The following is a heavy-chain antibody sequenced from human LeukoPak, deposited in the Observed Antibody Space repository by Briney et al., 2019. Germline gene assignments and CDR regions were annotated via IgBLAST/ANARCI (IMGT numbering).Heavy chain of an antibody. CDR3: ARELLTWIPSYGMDV. V-gene: IGHV3-11*01. CDR1: GFTFSDYY. CDR2: ISSSGSTI. D-gene: IGHD5-18*01. J-gene: IGHJ6*02. Sequence: PGGSLRLSCAASGFTFSDYYMSWLRQAPGKGLEWVSYISSSGSTIYYADSVKGRFTISRDNAKNSLYLQMNSLRAEDTAVYYCARELLTWIPSYGMDVWGQGTTVTVSS.